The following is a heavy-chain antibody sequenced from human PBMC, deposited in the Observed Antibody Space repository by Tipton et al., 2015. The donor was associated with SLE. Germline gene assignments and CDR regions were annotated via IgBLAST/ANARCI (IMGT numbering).Heavy chain of an antibody. J-gene: IGHJ5*02. V-gene: IGHV4-39*07. CDR2: IHYSGST. D-gene: IGHD4-17*01. CDR3: ARQVYGDYSPNWFDP. Sequence: LVQPSETLSLTCSVSGGSISSRSHYWGWIRQPPGKGLEWIGSIHYSGSTYDNPSLKSRVTISVDTSKNQFSLKLSSVAAADTAVYYCARQVYGDYSPNWFDPWGQGILVTVSS. CDR1: GGSISSRSHY.